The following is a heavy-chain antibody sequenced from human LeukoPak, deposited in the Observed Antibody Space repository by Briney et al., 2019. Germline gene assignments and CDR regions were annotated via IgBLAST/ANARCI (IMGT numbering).Heavy chain of an antibody. D-gene: IGHD1-26*01. CDR2: IYSGGYT. J-gene: IGHJ4*02. CDR1: GFTVTTNY. V-gene: IGHV3-66*01. Sequence: GGSLRLSCAASGFTVTTNYMTWVRQAPGKGLEWVSIIYSGGYTDYADSVKGRFTISRDNSKNTLDLQMNSLRAEDTAVYYCARRLEYSGSKGVFDYWVQGTLVTVSS. CDR3: ARRLEYSGSKGVFDY.